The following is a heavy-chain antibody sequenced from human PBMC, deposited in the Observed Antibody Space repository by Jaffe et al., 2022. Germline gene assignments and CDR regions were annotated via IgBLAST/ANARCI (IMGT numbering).Heavy chain of an antibody. CDR3: AKDGTVTTFGHVNEYYFDY. CDR1: GFTFSSYA. Sequence: EVQLLESGGGLVQPGGSLRLSCAASGFTFSSYAMSWVRQAPGKGLEWVSAISGSGGSTYYADSVKGRFTISRDNSKNTLYLQMNSLRAEDTAVYYCAKDGTVTTFGHVNEYYFDYWGQGTLVTVSS. CDR2: ISGSGGST. J-gene: IGHJ4*02. V-gene: IGHV3-23*01. D-gene: IGHD4-17*01.